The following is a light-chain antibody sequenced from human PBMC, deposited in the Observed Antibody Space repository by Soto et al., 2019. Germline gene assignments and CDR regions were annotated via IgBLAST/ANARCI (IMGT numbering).Light chain of an antibody. CDR2: DAS. CDR1: QDITNS. Sequence: DIQMTQSPSSLSASVGDRVTITCQASQDITNSLNWYQQKSGKAPNLLIFDASNLDAGVPSRFSGSGSGTYFTFTIHSLQPEDVATYYCQQYDHLSLTFSGGTKVDIK. J-gene: IGKJ4*01. V-gene: IGKV1-33*01. CDR3: QQYDHLSLT.